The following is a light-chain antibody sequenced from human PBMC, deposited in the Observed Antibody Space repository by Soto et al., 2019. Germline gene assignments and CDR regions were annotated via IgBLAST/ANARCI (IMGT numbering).Light chain of an antibody. V-gene: IGLV2-14*01. CDR3: SSYTTSGTPV. CDR1: SSDVGGYNY. J-gene: IGLJ3*02. Sequence: QSALTQPASVSGSPGQSITISCTGTSSDVGGYNYLSWYQQHPGKAPRVMIYEVSNRPSGVSNRFSVSKSGNTACLTISGLQSEDEGDYFWSSYTTSGTPVFGGGTKLTVL. CDR2: EVS.